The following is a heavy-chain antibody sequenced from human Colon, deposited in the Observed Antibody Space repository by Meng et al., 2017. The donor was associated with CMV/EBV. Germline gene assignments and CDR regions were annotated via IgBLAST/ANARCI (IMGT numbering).Heavy chain of an antibody. CDR2: IKYDGRGT. CDR1: GCTFSDYW. V-gene: IGHV3-74*03. D-gene: IGHD2-2*01. Sequence: CAAAGCTFSDYWMHGVRQAPGKGLVWVSRIKYDGRGTTYADSVKGRFTISRDNAQNTVYLQMNSLRAEDTAVYYCAKYCSSGACLDYWGQGTLVTVSS. CDR3: AKYCSSGACLDY. J-gene: IGHJ4*02.